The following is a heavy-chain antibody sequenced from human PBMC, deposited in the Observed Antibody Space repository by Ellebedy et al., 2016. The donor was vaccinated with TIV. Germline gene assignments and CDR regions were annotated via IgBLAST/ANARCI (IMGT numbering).Heavy chain of an antibody. D-gene: IGHD3-22*01. CDR1: GFTFSSYA. J-gene: IGHJ1*01. CDR2: ISAGGGST. CDR3: AKDKLDYYDSSGLEYFQH. Sequence: GESLKISXAASGFTFSSYAMSWVRQAPGKGLEWVSAISAGGGSTYYADSVKGQFTISRDNSKNTLYLQMNSLRAGDTAVYYCAKDKLDYYDSSGLEYFQHWGQGTLVTVSS. V-gene: IGHV3-23*01.